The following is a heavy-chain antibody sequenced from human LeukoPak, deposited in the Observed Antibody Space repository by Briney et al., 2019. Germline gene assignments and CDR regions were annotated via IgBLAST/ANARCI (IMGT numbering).Heavy chain of an antibody. CDR2: INPHNADT. J-gene: IGHJ4*02. D-gene: IGHD2-15*01. CDR1: GYTFTGYY. V-gene: IGHV1-2*02. CDR3: ASVKDIVVGGGPYYFDY. Sequence: GASVKVSCKASGYTFTGYYLHWVRQAPGQGLEWMGWINPHNADTNYAQRFQGRVTMTRETSITTAYMVLSRLRSDDTAVYYCASVKDIVVGGGPYYFDYWGQGTLVTVSS.